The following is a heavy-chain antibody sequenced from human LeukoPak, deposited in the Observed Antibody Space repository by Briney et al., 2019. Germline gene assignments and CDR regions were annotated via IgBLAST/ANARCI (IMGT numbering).Heavy chain of an antibody. CDR3: ARLRYSSGWETYYYYYYGMDV. CDR1: GGSFSGYY. CDR2: INHSGST. Sequence: PSETLSLTCAVYGGSFSGYYWSWIRQPPGKGLEWIGEINHSGSTNYNPSLKSRVTISVDTSKNQFSLKLSSVTAADTAVYYCARLRYSSGWETYYYYYYGMDVWGQGTTVTVSS. J-gene: IGHJ6*02. D-gene: IGHD6-19*01. V-gene: IGHV4-34*01.